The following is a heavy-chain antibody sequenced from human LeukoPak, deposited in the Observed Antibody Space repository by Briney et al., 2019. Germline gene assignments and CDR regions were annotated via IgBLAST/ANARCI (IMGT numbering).Heavy chain of an antibody. CDR3: ARGIRYFDWLLPYFDY. J-gene: IGHJ4*02. CDR2: ISAKNGNT. V-gene: IGHV1-18*01. Sequence: SVKVSCKASGYTFTSYGISWVRQAPGQGLEWMGWISAKNGNTNYAQKLQGRVTMTTDTSTSTAYKELRSLRSDDTAVYYCARGIRYFDWLLPYFDYWGQGTLVTVAS. D-gene: IGHD3-9*01. CDR1: GYTFTSYG.